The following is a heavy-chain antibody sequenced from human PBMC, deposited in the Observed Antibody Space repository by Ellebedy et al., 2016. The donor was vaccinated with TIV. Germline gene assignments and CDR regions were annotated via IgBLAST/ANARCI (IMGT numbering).Heavy chain of an antibody. CDR2: ISAYNGNT. V-gene: IGHV1-18*01. CDR3: AIGTRANWFDP. Sequence: ASVKVSCXASGYTFTSYGISWVRQAPGQGLEWMGWISAYNGNTNYAQKLQGRVTMTTDTSTSTAYMELSSLRSEDTAVYYCAIGTRANWFDPWGQGTLVTVSS. CDR1: GYTFTSYG. J-gene: IGHJ5*02. D-gene: IGHD3-10*01.